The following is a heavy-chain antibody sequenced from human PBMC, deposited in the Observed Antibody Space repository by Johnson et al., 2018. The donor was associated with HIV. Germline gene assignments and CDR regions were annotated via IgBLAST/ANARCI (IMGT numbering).Heavy chain of an antibody. J-gene: IGHJ3*02. CDR2: IYSGGST. Sequence: EQLVESGGGLVQPGGSLRLSCAASGFTFSSYAMSWVRQAPGKGLEWVSVIYSGGSTYYADSVKGRFTISRDNSKNTLYLQMNSLRAEDTAVYYCARGGNRYYNFDMWGQGPMVTVSS. D-gene: IGHD3-10*01. CDR3: ARGGNRYYNFDM. CDR1: GFTFSSYA. V-gene: IGHV3-66*01.